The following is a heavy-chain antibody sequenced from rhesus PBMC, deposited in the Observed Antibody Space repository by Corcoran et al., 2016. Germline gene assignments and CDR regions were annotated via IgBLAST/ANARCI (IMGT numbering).Heavy chain of an antibody. V-gene: IGHV4-173*01. CDR2: MTRSGET. CDR1: GGALRGSY. D-gene: IGHD1-44*01. CDR3: ARDPIGWEYKGRFDV. J-gene: IGHJ5-1*01. Sequence: QLQLQESGPGLVKPSETLSLTCGVSGGALRGSYWHWIRQSPGKGLEWIGSMTRSGETNYKPTRKSRGAITADWTKKKVSLTLTSVTAADTALDYCARDPIGWEYKGRFDVWGPGVLVIVSS.